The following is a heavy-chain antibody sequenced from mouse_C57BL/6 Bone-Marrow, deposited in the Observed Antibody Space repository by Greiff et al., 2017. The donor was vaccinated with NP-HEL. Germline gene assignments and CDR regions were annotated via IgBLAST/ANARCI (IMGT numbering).Heavy chain of an antibody. D-gene: IGHD2-1*01. CDR2: ISPGRGCT. CDR3: ARSGNSFED. CDR1: GYAFTNYL. V-gene: IGHV1-54*01. Sequence: VQLQQSGAELVRPGTSVKVSCKASGYAFTNYLIGWVKQRPGQGLEWIGVISPGRGCTYYNEKFKRKATVTAHKASSTDYMQLSSLTSEDSSVDCWARSGNSFEDRGQGTTVTVSS. J-gene: IGHJ2*01.